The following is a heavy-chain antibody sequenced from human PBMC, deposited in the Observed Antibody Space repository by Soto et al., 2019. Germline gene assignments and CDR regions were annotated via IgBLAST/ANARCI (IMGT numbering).Heavy chain of an antibody. CDR1: GFSLTTSGVG. V-gene: IGHV2-5*02. D-gene: IGHD1-1*01. Sequence: QITLNESGPTVVKPAETLTLTCTFSGFSLTTSGVGVGWIRQSPGKAPEWLALIYWDDDKRYSASLKSRLTITKDTPKNQVVLTMAXXXXXXTXXXXXXXXXXXXXXXXXTTTAIYFDFWGQGTPVVVSS. J-gene: IGHJ4*02. CDR2: IYWDDDK. CDR3: XXXXXXXXXXXXTTTAIYFDF.